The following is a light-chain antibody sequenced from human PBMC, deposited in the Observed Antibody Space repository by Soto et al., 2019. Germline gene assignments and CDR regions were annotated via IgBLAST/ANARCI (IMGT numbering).Light chain of an antibody. CDR1: QSVSSIY. CDR2: GAS. CDR3: QQYGGSWT. V-gene: IGKV3-20*01. J-gene: IGKJ1*01. Sequence: PGERATLSCRASQSVSSIYLAWYQQKPGQAPRLVIYGASNRATGVPDRFSGSGSGTVFSLTISRLEPEDFAVYYCQQYGGSWTFGQGTKVEIK.